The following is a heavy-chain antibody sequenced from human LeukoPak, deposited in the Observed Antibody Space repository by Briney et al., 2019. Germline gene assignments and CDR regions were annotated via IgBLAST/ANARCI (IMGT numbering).Heavy chain of an antibody. J-gene: IGHJ4*02. D-gene: IGHD5-18*01. CDR3: ARGQRRHTDLAPSFDY. CDR2: ISYDGSYK. Sequence: GGSLRLSCAASGFTFSNAWMSWVRQAPGKGLEWVAVISYDGSYKYYADSVKGRFTISRDNSKNTLYLQMNSLRAEDTAVFYCARGQRRHTDLAPSFDYWGQGILVTVSS. CDR1: GFTFSNAW. V-gene: IGHV3-30*03.